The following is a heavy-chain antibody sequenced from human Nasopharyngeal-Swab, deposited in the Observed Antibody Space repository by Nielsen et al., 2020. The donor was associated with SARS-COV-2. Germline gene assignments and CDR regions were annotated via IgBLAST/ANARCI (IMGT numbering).Heavy chain of an antibody. CDR3: ARDFGVALYFDY. CDR2: ISSSGSTI. CDR1: GFTFCDYY. D-gene: IGHD3-3*01. J-gene: IGHJ4*02. Sequence: GESLKISCAASGFTFCDYYMSWIRQAPGKGLEWVSYISSSGSTIYYADSVKGRFTISRDNAKNSLYLQMNSLRAEDTAVYYCARDFGVALYFDYWGQGTLVTVSS. V-gene: IGHV3-11*04.